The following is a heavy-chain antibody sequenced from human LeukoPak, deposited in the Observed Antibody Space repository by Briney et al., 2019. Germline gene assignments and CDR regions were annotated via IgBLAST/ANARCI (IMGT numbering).Heavy chain of an antibody. D-gene: IGHD3-10*01. CDR3: ARHYYGARGNDAFDI. Sequence: GESLKISCKGSGYSFTSYWIGWVRQMPGKGLEWMGIIYPGDSDTRYSPSFQGQVTISADKSISTAYLQWSSLKASDTAMYYCARHYYGARGNDAFDIWGQGTMVTVSS. J-gene: IGHJ3*02. CDR2: IYPGDSDT. CDR1: GYSFTSYW. V-gene: IGHV5-51*01.